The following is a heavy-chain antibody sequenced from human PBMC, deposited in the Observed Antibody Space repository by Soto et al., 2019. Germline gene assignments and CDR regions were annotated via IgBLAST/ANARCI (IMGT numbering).Heavy chain of an antibody. V-gene: IGHV1-69*01. CDR1: GGTFSSYA. J-gene: IGHJ4*02. CDR2: IIPIFDTA. CDR3: AIDYYNSSDYYYY. D-gene: IGHD3-22*01. Sequence: QVQLVQSGAEVTKPGSSVKVSCKASGGTFSSYAISWVRQAPGQGLEWMGGIIPIFDTANYAQKFQGRVTITADEFTSTAYMELSGLRSEDTAVYYCAIDYYNSSDYYYYWGQGTLVTVSS.